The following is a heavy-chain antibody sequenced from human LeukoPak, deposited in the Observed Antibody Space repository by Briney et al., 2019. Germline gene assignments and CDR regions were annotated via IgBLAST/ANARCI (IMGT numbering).Heavy chain of an antibody. J-gene: IGHJ6*02. CDR3: ARGVPHYYYGMDV. Sequence: PSETLSLTCAVYGGSFSGYYWSWIRQPPGKGLEWIGEINHSGSTNYNPSLKSRVTISVDTSKNQFYLKLSSVTAADTAVYYCARGVPHYYYGMDVWGQGTTVTVSS. V-gene: IGHV4-34*01. CDR1: GGSFSGYY. CDR2: INHSGST.